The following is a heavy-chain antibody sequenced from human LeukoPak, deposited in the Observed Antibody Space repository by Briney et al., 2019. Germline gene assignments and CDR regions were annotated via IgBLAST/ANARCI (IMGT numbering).Heavy chain of an antibody. CDR2: IYHSGST. CDR3: ARAPSSGWFVIDY. V-gene: IGHV4-30-2*01. Sequence: PSETLSLTCTVSGGSISSGGYYWSWIRQPPGKGLEWIGYIYHSGSTYYNPSPKSRVTISVDRSKNQFSLKLSSVTAADTAVYYCARAPSSGWFVIDYWGQGTLVTVSS. J-gene: IGHJ4*02. D-gene: IGHD6-19*01. CDR1: GGSISSGGYY.